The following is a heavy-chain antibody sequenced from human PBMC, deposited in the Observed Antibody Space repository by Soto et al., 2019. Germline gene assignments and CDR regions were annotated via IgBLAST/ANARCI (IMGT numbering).Heavy chain of an antibody. V-gene: IGHV1-69*13. CDR3: ARSPRVGGYYLGSFDC. Sequence: ASVKVSCKASGGTFSSYAISWVRQAPGQGLEWMGGIIPIFGTANYAQKFQGRVTITADESTSTAYMELSSLRSEDTAVYYCARSPRVGGYYLGSFDCWGQGTLVTVSS. CDR2: IIPIFGTA. J-gene: IGHJ4*02. D-gene: IGHD3-3*01. CDR1: GGTFSSYA.